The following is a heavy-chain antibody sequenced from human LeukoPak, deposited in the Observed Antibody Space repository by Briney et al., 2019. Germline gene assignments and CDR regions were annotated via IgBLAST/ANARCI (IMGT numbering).Heavy chain of an antibody. Sequence: SETLSLTCIVSGGSVSDYYWNWIRQPPGKGLEWIGYVHHSGNTNYNPFLKSRVTISVDTSKNQFSLKLSSVTAADTAVYYCARMIAAAGTEYFDLWGRGTLVTVSS. J-gene: IGHJ2*01. V-gene: IGHV4-59*02. CDR3: ARMIAAAGTEYFDL. CDR2: VHHSGNT. D-gene: IGHD6-13*01. CDR1: GGSVSDYY.